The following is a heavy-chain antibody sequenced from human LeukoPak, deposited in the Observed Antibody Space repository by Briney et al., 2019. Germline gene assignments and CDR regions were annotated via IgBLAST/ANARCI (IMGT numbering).Heavy chain of an antibody. CDR3: ARHGGSGSYYNWFDP. D-gene: IGHD3-10*01. V-gene: IGHV4-4*07. CDR1: GGSISSYY. J-gene: IGHJ5*02. Sequence: SETLSLTCTVSGGSISSYYWSWIRQPAGKGLEWIGRIYTSGSTNYNPSLESRVTMSVDTSKNQFSLKLSSLTATDTAVYYCARHGGSGSYYNWFDPWGQGTLVTVSS. CDR2: IYTSGST.